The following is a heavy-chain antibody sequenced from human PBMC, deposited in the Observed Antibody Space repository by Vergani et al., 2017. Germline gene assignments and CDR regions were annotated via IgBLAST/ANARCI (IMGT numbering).Heavy chain of an antibody. CDR3: AAGGGDGYPTWVY. Sequence: QGQLVESGGGIVQPGRSLTLSCVASRSTFKTYGMHWVRQAPGKGLEWVGLIYYDGSNAYYADSVKGRFTISRDNSKNTLYLQMSSLRAEDTAVYYCAAGGGDGYPTWVYWGQGTLVTVSS. V-gene: IGHV3-33*01. CDR1: RSTFKTYG. CDR2: IYYDGSNA. J-gene: IGHJ4*02. D-gene: IGHD5-24*01.